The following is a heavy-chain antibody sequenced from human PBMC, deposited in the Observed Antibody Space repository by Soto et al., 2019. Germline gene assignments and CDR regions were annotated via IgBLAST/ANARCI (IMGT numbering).Heavy chain of an antibody. D-gene: IGHD2-15*01. CDR2: IYYIGST. CDR1: GGSISSYY. Sequence: LSLTCTVSGGSISSYYWSWIRQPPGKGLEWIGYIYYIGSTNYNPSLKSRVTISVDTSKNQFSLKLSSVTAADTAVYYCARMTVVVVAATRYNWFDPWGQGTLVTVSS. J-gene: IGHJ5*02. CDR3: ARMTVVVVAATRYNWFDP. V-gene: IGHV4-59*01.